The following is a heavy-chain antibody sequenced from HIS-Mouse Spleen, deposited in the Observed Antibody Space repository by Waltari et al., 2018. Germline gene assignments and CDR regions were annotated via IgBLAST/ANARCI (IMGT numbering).Heavy chain of an antibody. J-gene: IGHJ3*02. CDR3: ARDFHDFWSGYYGGDKKHDAFDI. CDR1: GGSISSYY. D-gene: IGHD3-3*01. Sequence: QVQLQESGPGLVKPSETLSLTCTVSGGSISSYYWSWIRQPAGKGLEWIGRIDTSGSTNHNPSLKSRVTMSVDTSKNQFSLKLSSVTAADTAVYYCARDFHDFWSGYYGGDKKHDAFDIWGQGTMVTVSS. V-gene: IGHV4-4*07. CDR2: IDTSGST.